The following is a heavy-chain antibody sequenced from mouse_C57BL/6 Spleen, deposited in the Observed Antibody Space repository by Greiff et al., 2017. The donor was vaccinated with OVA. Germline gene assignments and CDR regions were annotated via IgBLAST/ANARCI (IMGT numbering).Heavy chain of an antibody. Sequence: EVKLVESGAELVRPGASVKLSCTASGFNIKDDYMHWVKQRPEQGLEWIGWIDPENGDTEYASKFQGKATITADTSSNTAYLQLSSLTSEDTAVYYCTYYYGSSYDYYAMDYWGQGTSVTVSS. CDR3: TYYYGSSYDYYAMDY. J-gene: IGHJ4*01. D-gene: IGHD1-1*01. V-gene: IGHV14-4*01. CDR2: IDPENGDT. CDR1: GFNIKDDY.